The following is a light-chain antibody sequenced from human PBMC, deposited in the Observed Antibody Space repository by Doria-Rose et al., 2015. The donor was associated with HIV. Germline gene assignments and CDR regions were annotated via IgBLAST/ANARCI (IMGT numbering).Light chain of an antibody. Sequence: AIRMTQSPSSLSASTGDRVTITCRASQDLSNYLAWYQQKPGKAPKLLIYAASTLQSGVPSRFSGSGSGTDFTLTISYLRSEDFATYYCQQCYSYPPTFGQGTKVEAK. V-gene: IGKV1-8*01. CDR1: QDLSNY. CDR2: AAS. J-gene: IGKJ1*01. CDR3: QQCYSYPPT.